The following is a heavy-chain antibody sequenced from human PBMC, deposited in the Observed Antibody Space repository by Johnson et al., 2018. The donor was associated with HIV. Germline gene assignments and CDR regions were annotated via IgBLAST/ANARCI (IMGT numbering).Heavy chain of an antibody. D-gene: IGHD7-27*01. Sequence: QVQLVESGGGVVQPGRSLRLSCAASGFTFSSYAMHWVRQAPGKGLEWVAVISYDGSTKYYADSVQGRFTIPRDNSKNTLYLQMNSLRAENTAVYYGATWAPDAFDIWGQGTMVTVSS. CDR1: GFTFSSYA. CDR2: ISYDGSTK. V-gene: IGHV3-30*04. J-gene: IGHJ3*02. CDR3: ATWAPDAFDI.